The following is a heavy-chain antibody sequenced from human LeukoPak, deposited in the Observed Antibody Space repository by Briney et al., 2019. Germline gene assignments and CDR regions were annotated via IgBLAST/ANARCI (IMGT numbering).Heavy chain of an antibody. CDR2: VNPRSGGT. J-gene: IGHJ5*01. Sequence: GASVKVTCKAPGYTFIAHYIHWVRQGPGQGLEWMGWVNPRSGGTNYAQKFQDRVTMTRDTSISTAYMELSSLRSDDTAVYYCARTRNGKPDFWGHGTLVTVSS. V-gene: IGHV1-2*02. CDR3: ARTRNGKPDF. CDR1: GYTFIAHY. D-gene: IGHD4-17*01.